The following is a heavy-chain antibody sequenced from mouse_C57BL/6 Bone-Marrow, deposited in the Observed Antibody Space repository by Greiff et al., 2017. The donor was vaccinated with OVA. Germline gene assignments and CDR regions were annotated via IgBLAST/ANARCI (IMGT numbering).Heavy chain of an antibody. CDR2: ISNLAYSI. V-gene: IGHV5-15*01. CDR3: ARHYYSNYAYYAMDY. CDR1: GFTFSDYG. D-gene: IGHD2-5*01. J-gene: IGHJ4*01. Sequence: DVKLVESGGGLVQPGGSLKLPCAASGFTFSDYGMAWVRQAPRKGPEWVAFISNLAYSIYYADTVTGRFTISRENAKNTLYLEMSSMRSEDTAMYYCARHYYSNYAYYAMDYWGQGTSVTVSS.